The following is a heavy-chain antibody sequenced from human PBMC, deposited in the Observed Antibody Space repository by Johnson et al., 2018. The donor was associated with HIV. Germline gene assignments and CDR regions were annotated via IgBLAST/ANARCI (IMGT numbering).Heavy chain of an antibody. J-gene: IGHJ3*02. CDR2: IRYDSTTE. D-gene: IGHD6-13*01. Sequence: QVQLVESGGGVVQPGGSLRLSCVASGFTFSSYGMHWVRQAPGKGLEWVAFIRYDSTTEYYADSVKGRFTISRDNSKNTLYLQMNSLRAEDTAVYYCAKVAVATAAGGVGLNIWGPGTMVTVSS. CDR1: GFTFSSYG. V-gene: IGHV3-30*02. CDR3: AKVAVATAAGGVGLNI.